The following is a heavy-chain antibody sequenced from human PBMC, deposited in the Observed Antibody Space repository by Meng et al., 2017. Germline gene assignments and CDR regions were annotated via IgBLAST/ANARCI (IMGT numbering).Heavy chain of an antibody. D-gene: IGHD5-18*01. V-gene: IGHV1-18*01. CDR1: GYTFTSYA. Sequence: RGSCNASGYTFTSYAITWVQQAPGQGLEWMGWISAYNGNTNYAQKLQGRVTMTTHTSTSTAYMELRSLRSDDTAVYYCARAVVDTAMVYYMDVWGKGTTVTV. CDR3: ARAVVDTAMVYYMDV. CDR2: ISAYNGNT. J-gene: IGHJ6*03.